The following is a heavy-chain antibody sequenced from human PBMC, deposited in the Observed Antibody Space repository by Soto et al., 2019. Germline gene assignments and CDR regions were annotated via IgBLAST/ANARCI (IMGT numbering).Heavy chain of an antibody. CDR2: INHSGST. CDR3: ARRAVKFYDFWSGYYEPFDY. CDR1: GGSFSGYY. J-gene: IGHJ4*02. V-gene: IGHV4-34*01. Sequence: SETLSLTCAVYGGSFSGYYWSWIRQPPGKGLEWIGEINHSGSTNYNPSLKSRVTISVDTSKNQFSLKLSSVTAADTAVYYCARRAVKFYDFWSGYYEPFDYWGQGTLVTVSS. D-gene: IGHD3-3*01.